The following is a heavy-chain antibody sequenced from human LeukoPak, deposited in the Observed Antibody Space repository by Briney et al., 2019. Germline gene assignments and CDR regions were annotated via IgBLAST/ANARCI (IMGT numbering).Heavy chain of an antibody. D-gene: IGHD3-16*02. V-gene: IGHV4-31*03. CDR3: ARAPGYDYVSGSYRYTHDYFDY. Sequence: TLSLTCTVSGGSISSGGYYWSWIRQHPGKGLEWIGYIYYSGSTYYNPSLKSRVTISVDTSKNQFSLKLSSVTAADTAVYYCARAPGYDYVSGSYRYTHDYFDYWGQGTLVTVSS. CDR1: GGSISSGGYY. CDR2: IYYSGST. J-gene: IGHJ4*02.